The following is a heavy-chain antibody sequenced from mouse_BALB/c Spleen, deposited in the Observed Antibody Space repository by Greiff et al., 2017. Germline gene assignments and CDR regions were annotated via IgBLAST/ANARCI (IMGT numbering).Heavy chain of an antibody. V-gene: IGHV5-4*02. CDR1: GFTFSDYY. Sequence: EVKLVESGGGLVKPGGSLKLSCAASGFTFSDYYMYWVRQTPEKRLEWVATISDGGSYTYYPDSVKGRFTISRDNAKNNLYLQMSSLKSEDTAMYYCARGDYYGYYFDYWGQGTTLTVSS. CDR2: ISDGGSYT. CDR3: ARGDYYGYYFDY. J-gene: IGHJ2*01. D-gene: IGHD1-2*01.